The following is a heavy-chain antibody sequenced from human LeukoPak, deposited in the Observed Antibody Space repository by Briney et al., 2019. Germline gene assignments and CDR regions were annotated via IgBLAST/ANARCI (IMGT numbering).Heavy chain of an antibody. CDR1: GFTFSSYG. J-gene: IGHJ4*02. V-gene: IGHV3-30*02. CDR3: AKDLKEVVVVPAAIIS. D-gene: IGHD2-2*01. CDR2: IRNDGSNK. Sequence: GGSLRLSCAASGFTFSSYGMHWVRQAPGKGLEWGAFIRNDGSNKYYADSVKGRFTISRDNSKNTLYLQMNSLRAEDTAVYYCAKDLKEVVVVPAAIISWGQGTLVTVSS.